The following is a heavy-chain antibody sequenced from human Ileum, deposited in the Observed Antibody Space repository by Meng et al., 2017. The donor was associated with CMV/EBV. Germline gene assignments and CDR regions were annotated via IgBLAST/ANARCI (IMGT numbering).Heavy chain of an antibody. CDR3: ARSGGDITMPLRFDP. CDR2: IKQDGSEK. V-gene: IGHV3-7*01. CDR1: GFTFSSYW. Sequence: GESLKISCAASGFTFSSYWMSWVRQAPGKGLEWVANIKQDGSEKYYVDSVKGRFTISRDNAKNSLYLQMNSLRAEDTAVYYCARSGGDITMPLRFDPWGQGTLVT. J-gene: IGHJ5*02. D-gene: IGHD3-10*01.